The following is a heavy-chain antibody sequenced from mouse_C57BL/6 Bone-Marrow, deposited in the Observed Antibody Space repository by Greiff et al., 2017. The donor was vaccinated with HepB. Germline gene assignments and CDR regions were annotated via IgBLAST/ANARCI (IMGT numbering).Heavy chain of an antibody. J-gene: IGHJ3*01. Sequence: VHVKQSGAELVRPGASVKLSCTASGFNIKDDYMHWVKQRPEQGLEWIGWIDPENGDTEYASKFQGKATITADTSSNTAYLQLSSLTSEDTAVYYCTTDYSNYVGAYWGQGTLVTVSA. CDR3: TTDYSNYVGAY. D-gene: IGHD2-5*01. CDR1: GFNIKDDY. V-gene: IGHV14-4*01. CDR2: IDPENGDT.